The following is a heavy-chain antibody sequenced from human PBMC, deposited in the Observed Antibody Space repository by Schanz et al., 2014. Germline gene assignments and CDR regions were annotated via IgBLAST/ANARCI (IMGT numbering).Heavy chain of an antibody. CDR2: ISGGGGTT. D-gene: IGHD3-10*01. Sequence: EVKMVESGGGLVKPGGSLRLSCSASGFTFSIYAMHWVRQAPGKGLEWVSAISGGGGTTYYADSVKGRFTISRDNSKNTLYLQMNSLRAEDTAVYYCARPALWFGDNCFDPWGQGTLVTVSS. J-gene: IGHJ5*02. CDR1: GFTFSIYA. CDR3: ARPALWFGDNCFDP. V-gene: IGHV3-23*04.